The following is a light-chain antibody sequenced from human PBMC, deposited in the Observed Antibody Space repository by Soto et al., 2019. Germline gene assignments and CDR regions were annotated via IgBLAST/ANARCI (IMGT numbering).Light chain of an antibody. CDR3: SSYTSSATIL. Sequence: QSVLTQPASVSGSPGQSITISCTGTSSDVGGYNYVSWYQQHPGKAPKLMVYAVSRRPSGVSNRFSGSKSGNTASLTISGLQADDEADYYCSSYTSSATILFGGGTKLTVL. V-gene: IGLV2-14*01. CDR2: AVS. J-gene: IGLJ2*01. CDR1: SSDVGGYNY.